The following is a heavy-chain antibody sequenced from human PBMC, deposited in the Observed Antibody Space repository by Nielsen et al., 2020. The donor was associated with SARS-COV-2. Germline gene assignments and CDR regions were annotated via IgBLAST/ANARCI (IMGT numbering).Heavy chain of an antibody. J-gene: IGHJ4*02. CDR2: ISGSGGST. Sequence: GESLKISCAASGFTFSSYWMNWVRQAPGKGLEWVSAISGSGGSTYYADSVKGRFTISRDNSKNTLYLQMNSLRAEDTAVYYCAKDPLWSPKLFGGVIVTIDYWGQGTLVTVSS. CDR3: AKDPLWSPKLFGGVIVTIDY. V-gene: IGHV3-23*01. D-gene: IGHD3-16*02. CDR1: GFTFSSYW.